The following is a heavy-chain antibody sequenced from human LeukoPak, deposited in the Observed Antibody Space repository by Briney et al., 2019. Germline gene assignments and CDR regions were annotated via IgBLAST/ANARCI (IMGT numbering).Heavy chain of an antibody. Sequence: PGGSLRLSCAGSGFTFSSYWMSWVRQAPGKGLEWVSAISGSGGSTYYADSVKGRFTISRDNSKNTLYLQMNSLRAEDTAVYYCAKDRGSSSGFDYWGQGTLVTVSS. CDR1: GFTFSSYW. CDR3: AKDRGSSSGFDY. V-gene: IGHV3-23*01. J-gene: IGHJ4*02. D-gene: IGHD6-6*01. CDR2: ISGSGGST.